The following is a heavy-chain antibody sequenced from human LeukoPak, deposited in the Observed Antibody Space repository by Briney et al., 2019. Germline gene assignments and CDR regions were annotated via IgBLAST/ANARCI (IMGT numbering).Heavy chain of an antibody. CDR3: ARGRGLDV. V-gene: IGHV3-7*03. CDR2: INHNGNVN. CDR1: GFTFSSYW. J-gene: IGHJ6*02. Sequence: GGSLRLSCAASGFTFSSYWMNWARQAPGKGLEWVASINHNGNVNYYVDSVKGRFTISRDNAKNSLYLQMSNLRAEDTAVYFCARGRGLDVWGQGATVTVSS.